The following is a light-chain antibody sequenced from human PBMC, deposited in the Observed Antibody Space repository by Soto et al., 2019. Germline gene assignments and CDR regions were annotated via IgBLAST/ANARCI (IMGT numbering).Light chain of an antibody. V-gene: IGLV2-11*01. CDR1: SSDVGRYDY. CDR2: DVT. J-gene: IGLJ1*01. CDR3: CSFAGSYSYV. Sequence: QSVLTQPRSVSGSPGQSVTISCTVISSDVGRYDYVSWYQQYPGEAPKLIIYDVTERPSGVPDRFSGSKSGNTASLTISGLRAEDEAAYSCCSFAGSYSYVFGSGTKVTVL.